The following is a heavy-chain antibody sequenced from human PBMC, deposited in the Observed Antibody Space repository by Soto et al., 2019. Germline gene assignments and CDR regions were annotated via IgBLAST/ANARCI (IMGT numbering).Heavy chain of an antibody. CDR2: ISGTGGST. V-gene: IGHV3-23*01. CDR3: AKDRLGGNFDY. CDR1: GFTFNNYA. Sequence: PGGSLRLSCAASGFTFNNYAMNWVRQAPGKGLEWVATISGTGGSTYYADSVKGRFIISRDNSKNTLYLQMNSLRVEDTAVYYCAKDRLGGNFDYWGQGTQVTVSS. J-gene: IGHJ4*02.